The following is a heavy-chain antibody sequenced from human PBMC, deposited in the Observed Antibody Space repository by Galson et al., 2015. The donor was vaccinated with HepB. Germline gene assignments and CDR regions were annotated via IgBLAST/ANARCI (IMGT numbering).Heavy chain of an antibody. CDR2: TKNKADGGTI. CDR3: SRTDPLDV. CDR1: GFTFSNAW. D-gene: IGHD4-17*01. V-gene: IGHV3-15*01. Sequence: SLRLSCAASGFTFSNAWMSWVRQAPGKGLEWVGRTKNKADGGTIHYAAPVKGRFTISRDDSENTLYLQMNSLKTEDTAVYYCSRTDPLDVWGQGTTVTVSS. J-gene: IGHJ6*02.